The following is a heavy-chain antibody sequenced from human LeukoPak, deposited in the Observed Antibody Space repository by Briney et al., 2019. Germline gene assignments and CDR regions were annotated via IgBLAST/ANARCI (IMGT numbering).Heavy chain of an antibody. V-gene: IGHV4-59*12. CDR3: ARGRRLRYFDWSRITFDY. J-gene: IGHJ4*02. CDR1: GGSISSYY. D-gene: IGHD3-9*01. Sequence: SETLSLTCTVSGGSISSYYWSWIRQPPGKGLEWIGYIYYSGSTNYNPSLKSRVTISVDTSKNQFSLKLSSVTAADTAVYYCARGRRLRYFDWSRITFDYWGQGTLVTVSS. CDR2: IYYSGST.